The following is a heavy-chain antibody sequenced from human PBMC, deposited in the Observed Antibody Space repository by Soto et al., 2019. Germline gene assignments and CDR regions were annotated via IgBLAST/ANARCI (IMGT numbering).Heavy chain of an antibody. CDR2: ISHDGSNK. CDR3: AKGGGDQRYCDY. J-gene: IGHJ4*02. CDR1: GFTFSNYG. V-gene: IGHV3-30*18. Sequence: QVQLVDSGGGVVQPGRSLRLSCTGSGFTFSNYGMHWVRQAPGKGLEWAAIISHDGSNKYYAASVKDRFTISRDNSKNTLYRQRNSLEPEDTAVYYCAKGGGDQRYCDYWGQGTLVIVSS. D-gene: IGHD3-16*01.